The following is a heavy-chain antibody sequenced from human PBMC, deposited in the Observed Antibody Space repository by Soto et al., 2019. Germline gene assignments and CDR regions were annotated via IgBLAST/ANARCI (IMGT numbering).Heavy chain of an antibody. CDR2: ISYDGSNK. Sequence: PGGSLRLSCAASGFTFSSYGLHCVRQAPGKGLEWLGVISYDGSNKYYADSVKGRFTISRDKSKNTLYLEMNSLRAEDTAVYYCAKELLTSPYYYYGMDVWGQGTTVNVSS. V-gene: IGHV3-30*18. CDR3: AKELLTSPYYYYGMDV. CDR1: GFTFSSYG. D-gene: IGHD3-16*01. J-gene: IGHJ6*02.